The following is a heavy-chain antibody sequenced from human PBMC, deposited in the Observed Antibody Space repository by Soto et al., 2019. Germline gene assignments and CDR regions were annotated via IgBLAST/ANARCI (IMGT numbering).Heavy chain of an antibody. J-gene: IGHJ6*02. D-gene: IGHD3-16*02. CDR2: INYSGST. Sequence: QVSLQESGPGLVKPSETLSLTCTVSGGSVSNYYWTWIRQPPGKGLEWISYINYSGSTDHSPSLKSLVTISIDTSKNQFSLSLISVTAADTAVYYCARLAPRYRIRDYNYYSLDFWGQGTTVIVSS. V-gene: IGHV4-59*02. CDR1: GGSVSNYY. CDR3: ARLAPRYRIRDYNYYSLDF.